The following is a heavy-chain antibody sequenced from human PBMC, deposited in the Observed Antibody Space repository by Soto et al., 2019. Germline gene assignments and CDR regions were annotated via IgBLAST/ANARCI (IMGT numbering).Heavy chain of an antibody. CDR3: TSDYGDENS. CDR1: ASIFTRYG. D-gene: IGHD4-17*01. Sequence: QVQLEQSGVEVKKPGASVRVAGKTSASIFTRYGLSWVRLAPGQGLEWMGWISAYNGDTKYAQNLQGRVTMTTDTSTSTAYMELRTLRIDDSAVYYCTSDYGDENSWGQGTLVTVSS. V-gene: IGHV1-18*01. J-gene: IGHJ4*02. CDR2: ISAYNGDT.